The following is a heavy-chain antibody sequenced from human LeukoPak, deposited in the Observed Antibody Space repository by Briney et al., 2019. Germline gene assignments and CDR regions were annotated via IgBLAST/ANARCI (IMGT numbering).Heavy chain of an antibody. Sequence: ETLSLTCAVYGGSFSGYYWSWIRQAPGKGLEWVSVIYSGGSTYYADSVKGRFTISRDNSKNTLYLQMNSLRAEDTAVYYCARDLAATTARGDYWGQGTLVTVSS. CDR1: GGSFSGYY. J-gene: IGHJ4*02. CDR3: ARDLAATTARGDY. D-gene: IGHD6-13*01. CDR2: IYSGGST. V-gene: IGHV3-53*01.